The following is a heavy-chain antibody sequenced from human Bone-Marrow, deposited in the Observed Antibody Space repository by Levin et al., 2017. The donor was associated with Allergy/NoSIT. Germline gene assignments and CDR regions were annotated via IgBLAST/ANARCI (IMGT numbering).Heavy chain of an antibody. CDR3: ARGDDFWSGYYYGY. Sequence: ETLSLTCAASGFTFSSYSMNWVRQAPGKGLEWVSSISSSSSYIYYADSVKGRFTISRDNAKNSLYLQMNSLRAEDTAVYYCARGDDFWSGYYYGYWGQGTLVTVSS. D-gene: IGHD3-3*01. CDR1: GFTFSSYS. J-gene: IGHJ4*02. CDR2: ISSSSSYI. V-gene: IGHV3-21*01.